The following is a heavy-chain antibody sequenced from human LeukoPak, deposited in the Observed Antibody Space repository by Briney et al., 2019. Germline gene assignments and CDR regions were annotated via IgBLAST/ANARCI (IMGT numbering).Heavy chain of an antibody. CDR2: ISYDGSNK. Sequence: PGGSLRLSCAASGFTFSSYGMYWVRQAPGKGLEWVAVISYDGSNKYYADSVKGRFTISRDNSKNTLHLQMNSLRAEDTAVYYCARDLSPNCSGGSCYEDRYYYYGMDVWGQGTTVTVSS. V-gene: IGHV3-30*03. J-gene: IGHJ6*02. D-gene: IGHD2-15*01. CDR3: ARDLSPNCSGGSCYEDRYYYYGMDV. CDR1: GFTFSSYG.